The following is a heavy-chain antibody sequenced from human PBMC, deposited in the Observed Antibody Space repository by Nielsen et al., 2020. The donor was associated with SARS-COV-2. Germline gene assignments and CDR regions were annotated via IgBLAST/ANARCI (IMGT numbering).Heavy chain of an antibody. V-gene: IGHV4-4*07. CDR1: GGSISSYY. D-gene: IGHD3-22*01. CDR3: ARVRITMIVVVDAFDI. J-gene: IGHJ3*02. Sequence: SETLFLTCTVSGGSISSYYWSWIRQPAGKGLEWIGRIYTSGSTNYNPSLKSRVTISVDTSKNQFSLKLSSVTAADTAVYYCARVRITMIVVVDAFDIWGQGTMVTVSS. CDR2: IYTSGST.